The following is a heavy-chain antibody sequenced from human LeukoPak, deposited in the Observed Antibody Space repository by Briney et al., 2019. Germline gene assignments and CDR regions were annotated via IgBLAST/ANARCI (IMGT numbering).Heavy chain of an antibody. D-gene: IGHD2-21*02. CDR1: GFTFSSYA. CDR2: ISGSGGST. CDR3: AKSIGSVVVTAGH. Sequence: GGSLRLSCAASGFTFSSYAMSWVRQAPGKGLEWVSAISGSGGSTYYADSVKGRFTISRDNSKNTLYLQMNSLRAEDTAVYYCAKSIGSVVVTAGHWGQETLVTVSS. V-gene: IGHV3-23*01. J-gene: IGHJ4*02.